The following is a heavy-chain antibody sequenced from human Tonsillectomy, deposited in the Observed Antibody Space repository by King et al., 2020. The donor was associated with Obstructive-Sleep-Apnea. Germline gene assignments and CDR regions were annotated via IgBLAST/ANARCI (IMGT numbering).Heavy chain of an antibody. CDR1: GYSISSGYY. V-gene: IGHV4-38-2*02. CDR3: ARDVSMVRGVSLTPYFDY. CDR2: IYHSGST. D-gene: IGHD3-10*01. Sequence: QLQESGPGLVKPSETLSLTCTVSGYSISSGYYWGWIRQPPGKGREWIGSIYHSGSTDSNPSLKSRVPISVDTSKNQFSLKLSSVTAAETAVYYCARDVSMVRGVSLTPYFDYWGQGTLVTVSS. J-gene: IGHJ4*02.